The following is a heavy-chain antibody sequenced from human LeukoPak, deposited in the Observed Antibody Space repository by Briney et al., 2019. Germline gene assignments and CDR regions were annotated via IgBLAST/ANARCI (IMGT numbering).Heavy chain of an antibody. CDR1: GGSISGYY. CDR2: IYYSGST. J-gene: IGHJ4*02. D-gene: IGHD1-26*01. CDR3: ARHLVGATGTGPFDY. Sequence: SETLSLTCTVSGGSISGYYWSRIRQPPGKGLEWIGYIYYSGSTNYNPSLKSRVTMSVDTSKNQFSLKLSSVTAADTAVYYCARHLVGATGTGPFDYWGQGTLVTVSS. V-gene: IGHV4-59*08.